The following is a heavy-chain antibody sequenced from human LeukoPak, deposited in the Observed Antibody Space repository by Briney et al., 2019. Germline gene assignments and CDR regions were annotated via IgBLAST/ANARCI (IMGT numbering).Heavy chain of an antibody. CDR3: AKVGSSGSQYFQH. J-gene: IGHJ1*01. Sequence: PPGGSLRLSCAASGFTFDDYAMPWVRQAPGKGLEWVSGISWNSGSIGYADSVKGRFTISRDNAKNSLYLQMNSLRAEDTALYYCAKVGSSGSQYFQHWGQGTLVTVSS. D-gene: IGHD6-19*01. V-gene: IGHV3-9*01. CDR1: GFTFDDYA. CDR2: ISWNSGSI.